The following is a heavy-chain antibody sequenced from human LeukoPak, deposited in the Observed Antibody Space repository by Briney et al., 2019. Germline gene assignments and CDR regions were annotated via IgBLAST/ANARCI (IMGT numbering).Heavy chain of an antibody. D-gene: IGHD2-2*01. CDR2: FSYSGST. CDR1: GGSISSSLYF. CDR3: ARRRDTAALFYRYYYLDV. Sequence: SETLSLTCSVSGGSISSSLYFWGWIRQPPGKGLEWIGSFSYSGSTYYNPSLKSRVTISVDTSKHQFSLNLSSVTAADTAVYYCARRRDTAALFYRYYYLDVWGKGTTVTISS. V-gene: IGHV4-39*07. J-gene: IGHJ6*03.